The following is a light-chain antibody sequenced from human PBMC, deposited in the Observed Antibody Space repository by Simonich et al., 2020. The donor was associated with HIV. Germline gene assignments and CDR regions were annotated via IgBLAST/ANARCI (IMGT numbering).Light chain of an antibody. CDR2: DAS. CDR1: QSVSTSY. Sequence: GTLSLSPGERATLSCSASQSVSTSYLAWYQQKPGLAPRLLLYDASSRATGIPDRFSGSGCGTDFTLSISRLAPEDFAVYYCQQYGSSPRVTFGPGTKVDIK. CDR3: QQYGSSPRVT. J-gene: IGKJ3*01. V-gene: IGKV3D-20*01.